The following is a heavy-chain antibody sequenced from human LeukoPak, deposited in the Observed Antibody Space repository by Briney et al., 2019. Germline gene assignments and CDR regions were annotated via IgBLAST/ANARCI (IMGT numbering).Heavy chain of an antibody. V-gene: IGHV3-23*01. Sequence: GGSLRLSCAASGFTFSSQSMTWVRQAPGKGLEWVSGISGSGDNTYYGDSVKGRFTISRDNSRSTMYLQMNSLRVEDTAVYYCVKWTGYGMNWGQGTLVTVSS. CDR3: VKWTGYGMN. J-gene: IGHJ4*02. CDR1: GFTFSSQS. D-gene: IGHD3/OR15-3a*01. CDR2: ISGSGDNT.